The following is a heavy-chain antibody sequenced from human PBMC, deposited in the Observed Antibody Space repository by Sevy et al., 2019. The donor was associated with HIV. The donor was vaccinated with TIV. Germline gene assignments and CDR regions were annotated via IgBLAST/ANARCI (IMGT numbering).Heavy chain of an antibody. V-gene: IGHV1-24*01. J-gene: IGHJ3*02. D-gene: IGHD5-12*01. CDR2: FDPEDGET. CDR3: ATPKYVGYDYESLDI. CDR1: GYTLTKLS. Sequence: ASVKVSCKVSGYTLTKLSMHWVRLAPGKGLEWMGGFDPEDGETIYAQKFQGRVTMTEDTSTDTAYMELSSLRSEDTAVYYCATPKYVGYDYESLDIWGQGTMVTVSS.